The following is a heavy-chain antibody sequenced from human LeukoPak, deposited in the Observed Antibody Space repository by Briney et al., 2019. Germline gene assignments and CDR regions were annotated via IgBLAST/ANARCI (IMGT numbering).Heavy chain of an antibody. D-gene: IGHD3-10*01. CDR2: IIPIFGTA. J-gene: IGHJ6*03. Sequence: ASVKVSCKASGGTFSSYAISWVRQAPGQGLEWMGGIIPIFGTANYAQKFQGRVTITADESTSTAYMELSSLRSEDTAVYYCAIPGELWLTYYYYYYMDVWGKGTTVTISS. CDR3: AIPGELWLTYYYYYYMDV. CDR1: GGTFSSYA. V-gene: IGHV1-69*13.